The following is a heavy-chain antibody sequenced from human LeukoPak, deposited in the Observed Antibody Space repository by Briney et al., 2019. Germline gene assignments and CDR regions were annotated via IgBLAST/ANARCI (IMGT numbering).Heavy chain of an antibody. Sequence: GASVKVSCKASGYTXTDYYMHWVRQAPGQGLEWMGWINPNSGGTNYAQKFQGRVTMTTDTSISTAYMEVSRLRSDDTAVYYCARVRIGQQLDKYYYYAMDVWGQGTTVTVSS. D-gene: IGHD6-13*01. CDR3: ARVRIGQQLDKYYYYAMDV. CDR1: GYTXTDYY. J-gene: IGHJ6*02. V-gene: IGHV1-2*02. CDR2: INPNSGGT.